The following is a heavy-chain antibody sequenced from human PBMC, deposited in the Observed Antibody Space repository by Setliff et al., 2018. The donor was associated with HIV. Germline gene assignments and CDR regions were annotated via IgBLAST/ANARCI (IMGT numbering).Heavy chain of an antibody. CDR3: ARDPYPYFDYGDWYFDL. CDR1: GFTFDDYG. V-gene: IGHV3-20*04. CDR2: INWNGGST. D-gene: IGHD4-17*01. Sequence: GGSLRLPCAASGFTFDDYGMSWVRQAPGKGLEWVSGINWNGGSTGYADSVKGRFTISRDNAKNSLYLQMNSLRAEDTAVYYCARDPYPYFDYGDWYFDLWGRGTLVTVSS. J-gene: IGHJ2*01.